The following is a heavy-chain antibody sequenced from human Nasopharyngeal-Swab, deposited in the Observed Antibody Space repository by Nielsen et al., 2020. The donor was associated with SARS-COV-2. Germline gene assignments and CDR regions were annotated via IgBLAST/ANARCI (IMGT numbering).Heavy chain of an antibody. CDR2: ISNDGSDK. V-gene: IGHV3-30-3*01. Sequence: GESLSLSCAASGFPFSSYVMHWVRQAAGKGLEWEAFISNDGSDKYYADSVKGRITTSRDNSKNTLYLQMNILRADDTAVYYCAFSTTAIVTPSGCWGQGTLVTVSS. CDR3: AFSTTAIVTPSGC. J-gene: IGHJ4*02. CDR1: GFPFSSYV. D-gene: IGHD5-18*01.